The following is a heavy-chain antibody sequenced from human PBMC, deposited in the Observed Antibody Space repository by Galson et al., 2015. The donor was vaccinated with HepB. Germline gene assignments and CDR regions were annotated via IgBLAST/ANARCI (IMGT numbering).Heavy chain of an antibody. CDR3: ARQGGGYVGYLYYGMDV. D-gene: IGHD5-12*01. Sequence: QSGAEVKEPGESLKISCQGSGYTFTSYWIGWVRQMPGKDLEWMGIIYPGDSDTRYSPSFQGQVTISVDKSISTAYLQWSSLKASDTAMYYCARQGGGYVGYLYYGMDVWGQGTTVSVSS. CDR2: IYPGDSDT. V-gene: IGHV5-51*01. CDR1: GYTFTSYW. J-gene: IGHJ6*02.